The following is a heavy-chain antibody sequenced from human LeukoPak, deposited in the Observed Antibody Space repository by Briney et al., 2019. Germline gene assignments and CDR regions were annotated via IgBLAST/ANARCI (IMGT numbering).Heavy chain of an antibody. V-gene: IGHV1-2*02. CDR2: INPNSGGT. CDR3: ARDVREVRFLEWLRNNNWFDP. Sequence: ASVKVSCKASGYTFTGYYMHWVRQAPGQGLEWMGWINPNSGGTNYAQKFQGRVTMTRDTSISTAYMELSRLRSDDTAVYYCARDVREVRFLEWLRNNNWFDPWGQGTLVTVSS. J-gene: IGHJ5*02. CDR1: GYTFTGYY. D-gene: IGHD3-3*01.